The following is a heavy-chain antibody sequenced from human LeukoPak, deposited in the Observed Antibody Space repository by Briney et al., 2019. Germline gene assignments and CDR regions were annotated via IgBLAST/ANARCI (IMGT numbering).Heavy chain of an antibody. CDR3: ARDCSSISCYRYYYYGMDV. V-gene: IGHV1-69*04. Sequence: ASVKVSCKASGGTFSSYAISWVRQAPGQGLEWMGMIIPILGIANYAQKFQGRVTITADKSTSTAYMELSSLRSEDTAVYYCARDCSSISCYRYYYYGMDVWGQGTTVTVSS. CDR2: IIPILGIA. CDR1: GGTFSSYA. J-gene: IGHJ6*02. D-gene: IGHD2-2*01.